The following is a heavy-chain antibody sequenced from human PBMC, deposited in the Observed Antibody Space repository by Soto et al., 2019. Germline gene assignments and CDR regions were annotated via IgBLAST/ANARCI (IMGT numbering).Heavy chain of an antibody. CDR3: ARADSSRAFDI. V-gene: IGHV4-61*01. CDR1: GGSVSSGSYY. CDR2: IYYSGST. Sequence: LSLTCTVSGGSVSSGSYYWSWIRQPPGKGLEWIGYIYYSGSTNYNPSLKSRVTISVDTSKNQFSLKLSSVTAADTAVYYCARADSSRAFDIWGQGTMVTVSS. D-gene: IGHD3-22*01. J-gene: IGHJ3*02.